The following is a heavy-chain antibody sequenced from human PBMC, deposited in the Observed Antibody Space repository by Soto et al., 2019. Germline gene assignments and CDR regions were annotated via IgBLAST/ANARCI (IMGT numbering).Heavy chain of an antibody. CDR2: INPSGGST. CDR1: GYTFTSYY. D-gene: IGHD2-21*02. V-gene: IGHV1-46*03. Sequence: QVQLVQSGAEVKKPGASVKVSCKASGYTFTSYYMHWVRQAPGQGLEWMGIINPSGGSTSYAQKCQGIVTMTRDTSTSTVYMELSSLRSEDTAVYYCARGFFSLGGDCYPDTTFDYWGQGTLVTVSS. CDR3: ARGFFSLGGDCYPDTTFDY. J-gene: IGHJ4*02.